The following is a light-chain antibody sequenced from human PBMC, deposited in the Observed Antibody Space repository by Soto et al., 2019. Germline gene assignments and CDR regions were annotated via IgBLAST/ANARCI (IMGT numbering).Light chain of an antibody. Sequence: EIVMTQSPATLSVSPGERATLSCRASQSVSSNLAWYQQKPGQAPRLLIYGASTSATVVPARFSGSGSGRDVTLTISSLQYEDFVVYYCHTYNNWPPRDAFGQGTKVEIK. CDR3: HTYNNWPPRDA. CDR1: QSVSSN. J-gene: IGKJ1*01. V-gene: IGKV3-15*01. CDR2: GAS.